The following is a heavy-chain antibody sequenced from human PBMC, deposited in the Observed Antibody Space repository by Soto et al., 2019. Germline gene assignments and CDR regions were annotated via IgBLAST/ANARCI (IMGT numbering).Heavy chain of an antibody. V-gene: IGHV3-23*01. CDR3: AKECCIYDFWSGYPGGPAARYGMDV. CDR1: GFTFSSYA. D-gene: IGHD3-3*01. Sequence: GGSLRLSCAASGFTFSSYAMSWVRQAPGKGLEWVSAISGSGGSTYYEDSGKGRFTISRDNSKNTLYLQMNSLRAEDTAVYYCAKECCIYDFWSGYPGGPAARYGMDVWGQGTTVTVSS. CDR2: ISGSGGST. J-gene: IGHJ6*02.